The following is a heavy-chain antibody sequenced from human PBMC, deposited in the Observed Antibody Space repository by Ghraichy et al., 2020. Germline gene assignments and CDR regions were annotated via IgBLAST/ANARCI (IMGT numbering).Heavy chain of an antibody. CDR1: GFTFGSNW. V-gene: IGHV3-7*01. D-gene: IGHD1-26*01. CDR3: ARAVHRVGPYLDY. CDR2: IKQDGSEK. J-gene: IGHJ4*02. Sequence: GALRLSCAASGFTFGSNWMTWVRQAPGKGLEWVGNIKQDGSEKYYVGSVKGRFSNSRDNAKNSLYLQMNSLGDEDTAVYYCARAVHRVGPYLDYWGQGTLVTVSS.